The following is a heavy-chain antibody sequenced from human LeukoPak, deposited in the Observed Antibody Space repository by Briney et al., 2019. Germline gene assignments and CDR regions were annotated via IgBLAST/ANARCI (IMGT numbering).Heavy chain of an antibody. D-gene: IGHD2-2*01. CDR2: ISSSSSYI. CDR3: AREDCSSTSCPAGFDY. J-gene: IGHJ4*02. CDR1: GFTFSSYS. Sequence: KSGGSLRLSCAASGFTFSSYSMNWVRQAPGKGLEWVSSISSSSSYIYYADSVKGRFTISRDNAKNSLYLQMNSLRAEDTAVYYCAREDCSSTSCPAGFDYWGQGTLVTVSS. V-gene: IGHV3-21*01.